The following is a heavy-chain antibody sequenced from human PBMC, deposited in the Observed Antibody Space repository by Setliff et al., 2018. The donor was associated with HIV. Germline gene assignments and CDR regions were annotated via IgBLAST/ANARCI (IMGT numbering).Heavy chain of an antibody. J-gene: IGHJ6*03. CDR2: INHSGST. CDR3: ARGARLLAAYSDRWDYFYMAV. D-gene: IGHD1-26*01. V-gene: IGHV4-34*01. Sequence: PSETLSLTCAVFGGSFTDYYWIWIRQPPGKGLEWIGEINHSGSTHYNPSLKSRFIISVDTSKNRFSLKVNSMTAADTAVYYCARGARLLAAYSDRWDYFYMAVWGKGTTVTGSS. CDR1: GGSFTDYY.